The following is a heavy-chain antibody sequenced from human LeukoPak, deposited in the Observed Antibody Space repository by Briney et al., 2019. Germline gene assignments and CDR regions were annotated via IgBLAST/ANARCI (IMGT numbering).Heavy chain of an antibody. D-gene: IGHD6-19*01. Sequence: PSETLSLTCTVSGGSISSYYWSWIRQPPGKGLEWIGYMYYSGSTNYNPSLKSRVTISVDTSKNQFSLKLSSVTAADTAVYYCARLRRAGWLEYYFDYWGQGTLATVSS. CDR3: ARLRRAGWLEYYFDY. CDR2: MYYSGST. J-gene: IGHJ4*02. V-gene: IGHV4-59*01. CDR1: GGSISSYY.